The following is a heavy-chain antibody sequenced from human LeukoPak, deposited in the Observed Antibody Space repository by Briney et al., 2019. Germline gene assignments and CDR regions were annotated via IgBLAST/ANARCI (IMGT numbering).Heavy chain of an antibody. V-gene: IGHV4-59*01. J-gene: IGHJ6*03. CDR2: ISYSGST. Sequence: PSETLSLTCTVSRGSISSYYWTWIRQPPGKGLEWIGYISYSGSTHYNPSLKSRVTISVDTSKNQFSLKLSSVTAADTAMYYCARVSEYSYGDNRIGYYFYYMDVWGKGTTVTVSS. D-gene: IGHD4-17*01. CDR3: ARVSEYSYGDNRIGYYFYYMDV. CDR1: RGSISSYY.